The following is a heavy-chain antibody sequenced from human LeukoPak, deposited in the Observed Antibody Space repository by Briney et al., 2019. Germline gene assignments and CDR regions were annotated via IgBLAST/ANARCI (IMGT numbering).Heavy chain of an antibody. CDR1: GFSLSTSGMC. Sequence: SGPTLVNSTQTLTLTCTFSGFSLSTSGMCVSWIRQPPVKALEWLARIDWAADKYYSTSLKTRLTISKDTSKNQVDLTMTNMDPVDTATYYCARGAMIRGVKNWFDPWGQGTLVTVSS. V-gene: IGHV2-70*11. CDR3: ARGAMIRGVKNWFDP. J-gene: IGHJ5*02. CDR2: IDWAADK. D-gene: IGHD3-10*01.